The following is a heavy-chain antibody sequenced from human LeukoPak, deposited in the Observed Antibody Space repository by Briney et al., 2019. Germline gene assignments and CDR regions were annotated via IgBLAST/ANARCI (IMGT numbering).Heavy chain of an antibody. J-gene: IGHJ4*02. Sequence: PGGSLRLSCAASGFTFSSYGMHWVRQAPGKGLEWVAVISYDGSNKYYADSVKGRFTISRDNSKNTLYLQMNSLRAEDTAVYYCAKVGDGYKELDYWGQGTLVTVSS. CDR3: AKVGDGYKELDY. D-gene: IGHD5-24*01. CDR1: GFTFSSYG. CDR2: ISYDGSNK. V-gene: IGHV3-30*18.